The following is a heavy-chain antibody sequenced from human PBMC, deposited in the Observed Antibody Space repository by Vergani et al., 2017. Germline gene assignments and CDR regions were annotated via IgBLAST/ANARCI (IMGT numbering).Heavy chain of an antibody. J-gene: IGHJ5*02. V-gene: IGHV3-49*04. Sequence: VQLVESGGGVVQPGTSLRLSCTASGFTFGDYAMSWVRQAPGKGLEWVGFIRSKAYGGTTEYAASVKGRFTISRDDSKSIAYLQMNSLKTEDTAVYYCTRDPCGGNCSWGQGTLVTVSS. CDR3: TRDPCGGNCS. CDR1: GFTFGDYA. CDR2: IRSKAYGGTT. D-gene: IGHD4-23*01.